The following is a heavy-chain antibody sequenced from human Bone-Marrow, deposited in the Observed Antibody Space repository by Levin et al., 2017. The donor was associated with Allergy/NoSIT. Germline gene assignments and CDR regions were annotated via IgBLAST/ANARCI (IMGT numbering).Heavy chain of an antibody. CDR3: AREVRYSYGRSYWYFDL. CDR2: IYHSGST. V-gene: IGHV4-38-2*02. Sequence: PGGSLRLSCAVSGYSISSGYYWGWIRQPPGKGLEWIGSIYHSGSTYYNPSLKSRVTISVDTSKNQFSLKLSSVTAADTAVYYCAREVRYSYGRSYWYFDLWGRGTLVTVSS. J-gene: IGHJ2*01. D-gene: IGHD5-18*01. CDR1: GYSISSGYY.